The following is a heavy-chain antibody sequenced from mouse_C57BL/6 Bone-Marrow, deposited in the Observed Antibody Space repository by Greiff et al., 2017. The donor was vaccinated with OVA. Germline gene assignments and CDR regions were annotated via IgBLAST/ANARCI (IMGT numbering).Heavy chain of an antibody. CDR3: ARGNFGSSFYAMDY. CDR1: GFNIKNTY. Sequence: VQLQQSVAELVRPGASVKLSCTASGFNIKNTYMHWVKQRPELGLEWIGRIDPANDNTKYAPKFQGKATMTADTSSNTAYLQLSSLSSEDTAVYCCARGNFGSSFYAMDYWGQGTSVTVSS. CDR2: IDPANDNT. D-gene: IGHD1-1*01. J-gene: IGHJ4*01. V-gene: IGHV14-3*01.